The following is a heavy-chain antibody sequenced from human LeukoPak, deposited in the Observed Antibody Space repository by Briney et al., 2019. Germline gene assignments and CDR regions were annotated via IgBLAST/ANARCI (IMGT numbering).Heavy chain of an antibody. CDR3: AKDNLYSGSYGIDY. Sequence: GGSLRLSCAASGFTFDDYAMHWVRQAPGKGLEWVSLISWDGGSTYYADSVKGRFTISRDNSKNSLYLQMNSLRAEDTALYYCAKDNLYSGSYGIDYWGQGTLVTVSS. D-gene: IGHD1-26*01. J-gene: IGHJ4*02. V-gene: IGHV3-43D*03. CDR1: GFTFDDYA. CDR2: ISWDGGST.